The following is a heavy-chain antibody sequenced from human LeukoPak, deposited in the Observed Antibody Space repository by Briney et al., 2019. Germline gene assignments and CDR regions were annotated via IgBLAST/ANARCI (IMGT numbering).Heavy chain of an antibody. J-gene: IGHJ4*02. V-gene: IGHV3-48*03. D-gene: IGHD2-15*01. CDR1: GFTFTSYE. CDR3: AREASCSGGSCDHFDY. CDR2: ISSSGSPI. Sequence: PGGSLRLSCAASGFTFTSYEMNWVRPAPGKGLEWVSYISSSGSPIYHADSVKGRFTISRDNAKNSLYLQMNSLRAEDTAVYYCAREASCSGGSCDHFDYWGQGTLVTVSS.